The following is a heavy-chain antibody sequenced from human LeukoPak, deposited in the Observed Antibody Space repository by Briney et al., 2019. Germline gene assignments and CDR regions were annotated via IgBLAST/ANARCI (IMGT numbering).Heavy chain of an antibody. CDR3: GREDMWACDM. D-gene: IGHD2-15*01. V-gene: IGHV3-7*01. CDR1: GFTYRKYW. CDR2: IKPDGSEK. Sequence: GGSLRLSCAASGFTYRKYWMSCAPQTPGKGLEWVATIKPDGSEKDYVHSVKGRFTISRDNAKNSLYLQMDSLRAENTALYYCGREDMWACDMWGQGTMVIVSS. J-gene: IGHJ3*02.